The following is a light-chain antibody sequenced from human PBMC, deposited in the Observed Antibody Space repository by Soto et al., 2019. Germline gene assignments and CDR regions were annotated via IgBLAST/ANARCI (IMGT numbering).Light chain of an antibody. CDR2: AAS. J-gene: IGKJ3*01. CDR3: QQLDSYTRT. Sequence: DIQMTQSPSTLSASVRDRVTITCRASQTISSWLAWFQKRPGRDPKILIYAASTLQSGVPSRFSGSGSGTDFNLTISRLQTEDFATYECQQLDSYTRTFGPGTKVDIK. V-gene: IGKV1-5*01. CDR1: QTISSW.